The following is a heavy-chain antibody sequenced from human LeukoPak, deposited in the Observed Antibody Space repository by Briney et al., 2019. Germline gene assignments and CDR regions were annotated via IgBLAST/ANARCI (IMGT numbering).Heavy chain of an antibody. CDR1: GDSISSYY. J-gene: IGHJ4*02. Sequence: SETLSLTCTVSGDSISSYYWSWIRQPPGKGLEWIGYIYYSGSTYYNPSLKSRVTISVDKAKNQFSLNLNSVTAADTAVYYCARGGDRSFDYWGQGTLVTVSS. D-gene: IGHD3-10*01. V-gene: IGHV4-59*12. CDR2: IYYSGST. CDR3: ARGGDRSFDY.